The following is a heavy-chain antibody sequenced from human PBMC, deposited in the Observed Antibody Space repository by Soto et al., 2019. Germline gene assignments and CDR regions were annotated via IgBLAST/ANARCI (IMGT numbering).Heavy chain of an antibody. D-gene: IGHD3-10*02. Sequence: GGSLRLSCAASGFTFSSYGMHWVRQAPGKGLEWVAVISYDGSNKYYADSVKGRFTISRDNSKNTLYLQMNSLRAEDTAVYYCARASYTMSTNYYLDHWGQGTPVTVSS. CDR2: ISYDGSNK. J-gene: IGHJ4*02. V-gene: IGHV3-30*03. CDR1: GFTFSSYG. CDR3: ARASYTMSTNYYLDH.